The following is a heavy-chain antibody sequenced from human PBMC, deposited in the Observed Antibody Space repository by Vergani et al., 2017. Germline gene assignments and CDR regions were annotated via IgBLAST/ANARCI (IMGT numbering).Heavy chain of an antibody. CDR3: ARTESFILRYFHWAL. D-gene: IGHD3-9*01. J-gene: IGHJ4*02. CDR2: IYHSGGA. V-gene: IGHV4-39*01. Sequence: QLHLQESGPGLVKPSETLALTCTVSGGSITSSSYYWGWIRQPPGKGLEWIGNIYHSGGAYYNPSLKGRVTISVDTSKNHFSLEVASVTAADMAIYFCARTESFILRYFHWALWGQGTLVTVSS. CDR1: GGSITSSSYY.